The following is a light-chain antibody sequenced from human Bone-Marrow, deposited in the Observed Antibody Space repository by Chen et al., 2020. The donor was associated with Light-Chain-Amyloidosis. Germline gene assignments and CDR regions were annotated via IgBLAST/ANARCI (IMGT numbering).Light chain of an antibody. V-gene: IGKV1-5*03. J-gene: IGKJ4*01. Sequence: DIQMTQSPSTLSASVGDRVTITCRASQNIDYWLAWYQQIPGKAPKVLIHREASLESCVPSRYSGSGFGTEFTITIDSLQRDDFAPYHCEQYYRSPLTFGGGNKVEVK. CDR2: REA. CDR1: QNIDYW. CDR3: EQYYRSPLT.